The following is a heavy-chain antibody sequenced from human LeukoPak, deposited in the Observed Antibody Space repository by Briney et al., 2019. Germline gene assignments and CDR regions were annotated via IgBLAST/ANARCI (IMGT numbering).Heavy chain of an antibody. CDR2: IYYSGST. V-gene: IGHV4-39*07. J-gene: IGHJ4*02. CDR1: GGSISSSSYY. CDR3: ARDGYCAGGSCFAY. Sequence: SETLSLSCTVSGGSISSSSYYCVWIRQPPGKVLECIGSIYYSGSTYYNPSLKSRVTISMDKSKNRFSLKLNSVTAADTAVYFCARDGYCAGGSCFAYWGLGTLVTVSS. D-gene: IGHD2-15*01.